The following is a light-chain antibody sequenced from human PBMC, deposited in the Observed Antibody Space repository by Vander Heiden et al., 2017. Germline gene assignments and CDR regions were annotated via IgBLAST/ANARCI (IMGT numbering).Light chain of an antibody. J-gene: IGLJ3*02. Sequence: QSALTQPRSVSGSPGQSVTISCTGTSSDVGGYNYVSWYQQHPGKAPKLIIYDVSKRPSGVPDRFSGSKFGNTASLTISGLQTEDEADYYCCSYAGSYTGVFGGGTKLTVL. V-gene: IGLV2-11*01. CDR3: CSYAGSYTGV. CDR1: SSDVGGYNY. CDR2: DVS.